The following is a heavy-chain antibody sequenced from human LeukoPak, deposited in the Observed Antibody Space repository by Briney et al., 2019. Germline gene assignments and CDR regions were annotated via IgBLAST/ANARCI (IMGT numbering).Heavy chain of an antibody. Sequence: GGSLRLSCAASGFTLSGDYMSWVRQAPGKGLEWVSAISGSGGSTYYADSVKGRFTISRDNSKNTLYLQMNSLRAEDTAVYYCAKGLSYYYGSGSRKKEYYFDYWGQGTLVTVSS. J-gene: IGHJ4*02. D-gene: IGHD3-10*01. CDR1: GFTLSGDY. CDR3: AKGLSYYYGSGSRKKEYYFDY. CDR2: ISGSGGST. V-gene: IGHV3-23*01.